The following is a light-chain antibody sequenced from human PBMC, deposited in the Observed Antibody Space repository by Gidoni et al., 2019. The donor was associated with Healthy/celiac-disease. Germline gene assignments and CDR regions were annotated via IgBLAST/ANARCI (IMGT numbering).Light chain of an antibody. CDR2: EDN. Sequence: NFMLTQPHSVSESPGTTVTISCTRSSGSIASNHLQWYQQRPGSAPTTVTYEDNQRPSGGPDRFSGSIDSSSNSASLTISGLKTEDEADYDCQYEDISPHWVFGGGTKLTVL. CDR3: QYEDISPHWV. J-gene: IGLJ3*02. V-gene: IGLV6-57*04. CDR1: SGSIASNH.